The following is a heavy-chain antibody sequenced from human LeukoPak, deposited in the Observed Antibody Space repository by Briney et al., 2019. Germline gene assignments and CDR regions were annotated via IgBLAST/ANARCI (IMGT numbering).Heavy chain of an antibody. V-gene: IGHV3-48*01. CDR1: GFTFSSYS. CDR2: ISSSSSTI. Sequence: GGSLRLSCAASGFTFSSYSMNWVRQAPGKGLEWVSYISSSSSTIYYADSVRGRFAISRDNAKNSLYLQMNSLRAEDTAVYYCARDGTRGHYDILTGYYNPFDYWGQGTLVTVSS. CDR3: ARDGTRGHYDILTGYYNPFDY. D-gene: IGHD3-9*01. J-gene: IGHJ4*02.